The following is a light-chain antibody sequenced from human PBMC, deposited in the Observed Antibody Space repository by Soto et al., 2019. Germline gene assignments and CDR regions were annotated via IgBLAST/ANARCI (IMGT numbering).Light chain of an antibody. CDR2: LNSDGSH. CDR3: QTWVTGIDI. V-gene: IGLV4-69*01. CDR1: SGHSNYA. J-gene: IGLJ2*01. Sequence: VLTQSPSASASLGASVKLTCTLSSGHSNYAIAWHQQQPEKGPRFLMKLNSDGSHSKGDGIPDRFSGSSSGAERYLTISTLQSEDEADYYCQTWVTGIDIFGGGTKLTVL.